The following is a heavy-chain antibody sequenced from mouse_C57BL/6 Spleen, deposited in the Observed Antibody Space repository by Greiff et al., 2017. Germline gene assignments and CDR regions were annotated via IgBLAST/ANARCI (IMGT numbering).Heavy chain of an antibody. D-gene: IGHD2-4*01. V-gene: IGHV1-15*01. CDR3: TRYYDYDGYYFDY. Sequence: QVQLKESGAELVRPGASVTLSCKASGYTFTDYEMHWVKQTPVHGLEWIGAIDPETGGTAYNQKFKGKAILTADKSSSTAYMELRSLTSEDSAVYYCTRYYDYDGYYFDYWGQGTTLTVSS. CDR2: IDPETGGT. J-gene: IGHJ2*01. CDR1: GYTFTDYE.